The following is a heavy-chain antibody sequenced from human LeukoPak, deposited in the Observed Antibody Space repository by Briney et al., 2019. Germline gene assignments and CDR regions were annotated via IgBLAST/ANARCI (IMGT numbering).Heavy chain of an antibody. J-gene: IGHJ3*02. CDR2: IYSGGST. Sequence: GGSLRIGYTASGFTGSRKWMSRVCQGPGKGLEWVSVIYSGGSTYYADSVMGRFTISRDNSKNTLYLQMNSLRAEDTAVYYCARERGGDCSDAFDIWGQGTMVTVSS. V-gene: IGHV3-53*01. D-gene: IGHD2-21*02. CDR3: ARERGGDCSDAFDI. CDR1: GFTGSRKW.